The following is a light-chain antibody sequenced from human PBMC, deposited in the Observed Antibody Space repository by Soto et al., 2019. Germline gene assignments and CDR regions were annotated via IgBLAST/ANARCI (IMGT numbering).Light chain of an antibody. CDR3: I. J-gene: IGLJ2*01. V-gene: IGLV7-46*01. CDR1: RGGVTSGRD. Sequence: QAVVTQEPSLSVSPGGTVPLTCGSTRGGVTSGRDPHWFQQKPGQAPRAQTDETNKKHSSTPAHFSDSLLGHKAVLTLSGAWWSDSRRRDQIFGGGTKLTVL. CDR2: ETN.